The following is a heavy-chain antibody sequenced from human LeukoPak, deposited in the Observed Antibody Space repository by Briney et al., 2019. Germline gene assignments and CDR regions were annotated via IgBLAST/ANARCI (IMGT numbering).Heavy chain of an antibody. V-gene: IGHV4-34*01. CDR3: ARGPTVTSFPGLDY. CDR1: AGSFSGYY. CDR2: INHSGST. J-gene: IGHJ4*02. Sequence: SETLSLTCAVYAGSFSGYYWSWIRQPPGKGLEWIGEINHSGSTNYNPSLKSRVTISVDTSKNQFSLKLSSVTAADTAVYYCARGPTVTSFPGLDYWGQGTLVTVSS. D-gene: IGHD4-17*01.